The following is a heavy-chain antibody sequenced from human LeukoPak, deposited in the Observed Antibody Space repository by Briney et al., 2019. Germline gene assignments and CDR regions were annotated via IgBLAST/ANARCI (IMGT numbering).Heavy chain of an antibody. CDR3: ARDLAVLSAAPGLFDY. J-gene: IGHJ4*02. V-gene: IGHV3-21*01. CDR1: GFTFNSYS. CDR2: IRSSSSYI. Sequence: PGGSLRLSCAASGFTFNSYSMNWVRQAPGKGLEWVSSIRSSSSYIYYADSVKGRFTISRDNAKKLLYLQMNSLRAEDTAVYHCARDLAVLSAAPGLFDYWGQGTLVTVSS. D-gene: IGHD6-13*01.